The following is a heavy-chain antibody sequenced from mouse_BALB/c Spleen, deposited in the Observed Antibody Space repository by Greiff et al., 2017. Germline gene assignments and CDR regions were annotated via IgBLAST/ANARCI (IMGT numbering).Heavy chain of an antibody. Sequence: LVESGAELARPGASVKLSCKASGYTFTDYYINWVKQRTGQGLEWIGEIYPGSGNTYYNEKFKGKATLTADKSSSTAYMQLSSLTSEDSAVYFCARPYGSSYFDYWGQGTTLTVSS. CDR3: ARPYGSSYFDY. V-gene: IGHV1-77*01. J-gene: IGHJ2*01. CDR1: GYTFTDYY. D-gene: IGHD1-1*01. CDR2: IYPGSGNT.